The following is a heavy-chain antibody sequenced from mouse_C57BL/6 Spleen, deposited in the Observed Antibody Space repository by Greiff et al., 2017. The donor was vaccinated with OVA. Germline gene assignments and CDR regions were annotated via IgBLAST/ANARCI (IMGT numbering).Heavy chain of an antibody. D-gene: IGHD1-1*02. V-gene: IGHV5-17*01. CDR3: ARGWAYWYFDV. Sequence: EVMLVESGGGLVKPGGSLKLSCAASGFTFSDYGMHWVRQAPEKGLEWVAYISSGSSTIYYADTVKGRFTISRDNAKNTLFLQMTSLRSEDTAMYYCARGWAYWYFDVWGTGTTVTVSS. J-gene: IGHJ1*03. CDR2: ISSGSSTI. CDR1: GFTFSDYG.